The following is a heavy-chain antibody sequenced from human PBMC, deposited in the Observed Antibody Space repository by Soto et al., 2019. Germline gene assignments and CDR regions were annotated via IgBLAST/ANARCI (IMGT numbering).Heavy chain of an antibody. J-gene: IGHJ6*02. V-gene: IGHV3-33*01. CDR1: GFTFSSYG. D-gene: IGHD3-10*01. CDR3: ASVGSDYYGSGSYYYYYYYGMDV. Sequence: GGSLRLSCAASGFTFSSYGMHWVRQAPGKGLEWVAVLWYDGSNKYYADSVKGRFTISRDNSKNTLYLQMNSLRAEDTAVYYCASVGSDYYGSGSYYYYYYYGMDVWGQGTTVTVSS. CDR2: LWYDGSNK.